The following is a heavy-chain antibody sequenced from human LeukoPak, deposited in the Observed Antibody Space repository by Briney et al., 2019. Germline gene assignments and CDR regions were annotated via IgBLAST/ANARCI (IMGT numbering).Heavy chain of an antibody. CDR1: GYTFTSYG. D-gene: IGHD3-16*01. V-gene: IGHV1-18*01. Sequence: GASVKVSCTASGYTFTSYGISWGRQAPGQGLGWMGWISAYNGNTNYAQKLQGRVTMTTDTSTSTAYMELRSLRSDNTAVYYCARGGGIRQPTASSDYWGQGTLVTVPS. J-gene: IGHJ4*02. CDR3: ARGGGIRQPTASSDY. CDR2: ISAYNGNT.